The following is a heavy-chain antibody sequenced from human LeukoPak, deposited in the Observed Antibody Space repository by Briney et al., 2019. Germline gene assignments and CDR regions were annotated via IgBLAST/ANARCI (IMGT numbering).Heavy chain of an antibody. CDR2: IKQGGSER. V-gene: IGHV3-7*01. CDR3: TRIAAAGFDC. Sequence: GGSLRLSCAASGFTFSSYWMSWVRQAPGKGLEWVANIKQGGSERYYVDSVKGRFTISRDNAKNSLYLQMNSLRAEDTAVYYCTRIAAAGFDCWGQGTLVTVSS. CDR1: GFTFSSYW. J-gene: IGHJ4*02. D-gene: IGHD6-13*01.